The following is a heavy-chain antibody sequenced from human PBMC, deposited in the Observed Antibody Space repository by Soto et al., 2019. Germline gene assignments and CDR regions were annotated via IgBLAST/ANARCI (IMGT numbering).Heavy chain of an antibody. D-gene: IGHD3-3*01. J-gene: IGHJ5*02. CDR2: IYYSGST. CDR3: ARVNDFWTGYYSTNWFDP. Sequence: SETLSLTCTVSGSSISSYYWTWIRQPPGKGLEWIGYIYYSGSTNHNPSLKSRVTISVDTSKNQFSLKLSSVTAADTAVYYCARVNDFWTGYYSTNWFDPWGQGTLVTVSS. V-gene: IGHV4-59*01. CDR1: GSSISSYY.